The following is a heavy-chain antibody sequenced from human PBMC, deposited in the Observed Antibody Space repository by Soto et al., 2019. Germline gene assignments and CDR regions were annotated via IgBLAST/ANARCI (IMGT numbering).Heavy chain of an antibody. CDR2: INWNSNTI. CDR1: GFTFDDYA. CDR3: AKYQYRSGWLMHGFDI. J-gene: IGHJ3*02. D-gene: IGHD6-19*01. V-gene: IGHV3-9*01. Sequence: EVQLVESGGGLAQPGRSLRLSCAASGFTFDDYAMHWVRQAPGKGLEWVSGINWNSNTIDYADSVKGRFTISRDNAKNSLYLQTNSLRTEDTAFYYCAKYQYRSGWLMHGFDIWGQGTMVTVSS.